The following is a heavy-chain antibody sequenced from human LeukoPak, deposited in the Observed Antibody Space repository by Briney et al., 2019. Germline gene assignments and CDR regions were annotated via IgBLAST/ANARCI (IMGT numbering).Heavy chain of an antibody. Sequence: ASVKVSCKASGYTFTSYYMHWVRQAPGQGLEWMGIINPSGGSTSYAQKFQCRVTITRDTSASTAYMELSSLRSEDTAVYYCARDVVFDYWGQGTLVTVSS. J-gene: IGHJ4*02. CDR2: INPSGGST. V-gene: IGHV1-46*01. CDR1: GYTFTSYY. D-gene: IGHD2-15*01. CDR3: ARDVVFDY.